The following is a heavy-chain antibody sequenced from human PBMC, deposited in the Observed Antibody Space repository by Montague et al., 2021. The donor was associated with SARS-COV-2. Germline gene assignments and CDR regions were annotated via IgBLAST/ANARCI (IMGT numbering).Heavy chain of an antibody. D-gene: IGHD5-18*01. J-gene: IGHJ3*02. Sequence: SRRLSWSASGFTFSSHAMHWVRQAPGRGLEWVAVISYDGFNKYYADSVKGRFTISRDNSKNTLSLQMNSLRTEDTAVYYCARGGGYRDAFDIWGQGTMVTVSS. CDR3: ARGGGYRDAFDI. CDR1: GFTFSSHA. V-gene: IGHV3-30*04. CDR2: ISYDGFNK.